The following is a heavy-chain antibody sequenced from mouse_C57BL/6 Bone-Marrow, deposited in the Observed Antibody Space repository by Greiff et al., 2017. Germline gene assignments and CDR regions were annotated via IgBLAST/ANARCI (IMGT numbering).Heavy chain of an antibody. V-gene: IGHV5-4*01. Sequence: EVQRVESGGGLVKPGGSLKLSCAASGFTFSSYAMSWVRQTPEPRLEWVATISDGGSYTYSPANVKGRFTFSRDNAKNKLYLRMSQLEAEDTAMYCSARERDGYDDAMDYWGQGTSVTVSS. CDR1: GFTFSSYA. CDR3: ARERDGYDDAMDY. D-gene: IGHD2-2*01. J-gene: IGHJ4*01. CDR2: ISDGGSYT.